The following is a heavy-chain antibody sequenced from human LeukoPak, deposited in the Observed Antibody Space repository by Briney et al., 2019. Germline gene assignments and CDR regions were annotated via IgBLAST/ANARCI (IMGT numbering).Heavy chain of an antibody. CDR2: IYTSGST. CDR1: GGSISSYY. CDR3: ARLHQSGTTDY. Sequence: PSETLSLTCTVSGGSISSYYWSWIRQPAGKGLEWIGRIYTSGSTNYNPSLKSRVTMSVDTSKNQFSLRLSSVTAADTALYYCARLHQSGTTDYWGQGILVTVSS. V-gene: IGHV4-4*07. D-gene: IGHD1-1*01. J-gene: IGHJ4*02.